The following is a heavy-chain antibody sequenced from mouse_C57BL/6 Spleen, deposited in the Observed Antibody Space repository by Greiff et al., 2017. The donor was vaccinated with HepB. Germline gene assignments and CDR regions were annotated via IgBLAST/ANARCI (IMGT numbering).Heavy chain of an antibody. J-gene: IGHJ2*01. Sequence: VQLQQSGAELARPGASVKLSCKASGYTFTSYGISWVKQRTGQGLEWIGEIYPRSGNTYYNEKFKGKATLTAHKSSSTAYMELRSLTSEDSAVYFCARSGLPHYFDYWGQGTTLTVSS. D-gene: IGHD2-4*01. CDR2: IYPRSGNT. V-gene: IGHV1-81*01. CDR3: ARSGLPHYFDY. CDR1: GYTFTSYG.